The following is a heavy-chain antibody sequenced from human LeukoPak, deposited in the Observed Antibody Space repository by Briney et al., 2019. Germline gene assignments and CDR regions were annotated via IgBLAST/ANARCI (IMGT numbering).Heavy chain of an antibody. V-gene: IGHV4-34*01. CDR3: ARGRGGSY. J-gene: IGHJ4*02. CDR1: GGSFSGYH. CDR2: IDHSGST. Sequence: SETLSLTCAVYGGSFSGYHWSWIRQPPGKGLEWIGEIDHSGSTNYNPSLKSRVTISVDTSKNQFSLKLSSVTAADTAVYYCARGRGGSYWGQGTLVTVSS. D-gene: IGHD6-25*01.